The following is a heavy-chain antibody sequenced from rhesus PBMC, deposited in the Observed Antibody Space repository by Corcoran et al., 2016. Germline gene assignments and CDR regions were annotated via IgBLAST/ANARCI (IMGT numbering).Heavy chain of an antibody. CDR1: GGSISTSW. D-gene: IGHD2-2*01. CDR2: FLPSTGET. V-gene: IGHV4-173*01. Sequence: QLRLQESGPGLVKPSETLSLTCEVSGGSISTSWWTWIRQSSGRKFVWIGRFLPSTGETPYNPSLDSRVPISIDTSKNQVSLKLTSMTAADTAVYYCGRPGYDNDFWGQGILVTVSS. J-gene: IGHJ4*01. CDR3: GRPGYDNDF.